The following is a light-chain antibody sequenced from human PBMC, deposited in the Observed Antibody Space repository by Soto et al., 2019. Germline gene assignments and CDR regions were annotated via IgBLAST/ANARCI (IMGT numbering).Light chain of an antibody. J-gene: IGLJ2*01. V-gene: IGLV3-21*04. CDR1: NIGSKS. CDR3: QVWDIGSGVA. CDR2: YDS. Sequence: SYVLTQAPSVSVAPGKTATITCGGNNIGSKSVHWYQQKPGQAPVLVIYYDSDRPSGIPERFSGSNSGSTATLTISRVEAGDEAEYYCQVWDIGSGVAFGGGTKLTVL.